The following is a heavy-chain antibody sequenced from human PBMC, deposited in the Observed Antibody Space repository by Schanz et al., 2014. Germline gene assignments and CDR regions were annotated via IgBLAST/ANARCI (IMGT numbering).Heavy chain of an antibody. D-gene: IGHD2-15*01. J-gene: IGHJ6*02. CDR2: LSGSGGST. CDR1: GFTFSSYA. Sequence: EVQLLESGGGLVQPGGSLRLSCAASGFTFSSYAMSWVRQAPGKGLEWVSALSGSGGSTYYADSVKGRFTISRDNSKSTQYLQMNSLRAEDTAVFYCAKGIGYCSGGTCYDCYYYGLDVWGQGTTVTVSS. CDR3: AKGIGYCSGGTCYDCYYYGLDV. V-gene: IGHV3-23*01.